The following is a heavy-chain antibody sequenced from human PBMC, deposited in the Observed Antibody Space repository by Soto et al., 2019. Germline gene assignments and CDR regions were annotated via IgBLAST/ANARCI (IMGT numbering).Heavy chain of an antibody. CDR3: ARHRSSMTTVTYFDY. CDR2: IYPGDSDT. J-gene: IGHJ4*02. V-gene: IGHV5-51*01. Sequence: PGESLKISCKGSGYSFTSYWIGWVRQMPGKGLEWMGIIYPGDSDTRYSPSFQGQVTISADKSISTAYLQWSSLKASDTAMYYCARHRSSMTTVTYFDYWGQGTLVTVSS. CDR1: GYSFTSYW. D-gene: IGHD4-17*01.